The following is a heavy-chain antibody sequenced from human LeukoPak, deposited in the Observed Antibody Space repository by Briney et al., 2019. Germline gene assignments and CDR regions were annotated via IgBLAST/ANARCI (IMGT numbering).Heavy chain of an antibody. CDR2: IYTGTTT. CDR1: GFTVSSSY. Sequence: GGSLGLSCAASGFTVSSSYMSWVRQAPGKGLEWVSIIYTGTTTYYADSVKGRFTISRDNSKNTLYLQMSSLRAEDTAVYYCVRVASRAFDYWGQGTLVTVSS. V-gene: IGHV3-66*01. J-gene: IGHJ4*02. CDR3: VRVASRAFDY.